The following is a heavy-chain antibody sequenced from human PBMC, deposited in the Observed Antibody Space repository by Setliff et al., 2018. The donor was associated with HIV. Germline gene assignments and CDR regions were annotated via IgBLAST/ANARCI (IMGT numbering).Heavy chain of an antibody. CDR3: ARDLGPGGGSYRMPINWFDP. D-gene: IGHD1-26*01. CDR1: GYTFTGYY. CDR2: INPNSGGT. Sequence: RASVKVSCKASGYTFTGYYMHWVRQAPGQGLEWMGWINPNSGGTNYAQKFQGRVTMTRDTSISTAYMELSRLRSDDTAVYYCARDLGPGGGSYRMPINWFDPWGQGTLVTVSS. J-gene: IGHJ5*02. V-gene: IGHV1-2*02.